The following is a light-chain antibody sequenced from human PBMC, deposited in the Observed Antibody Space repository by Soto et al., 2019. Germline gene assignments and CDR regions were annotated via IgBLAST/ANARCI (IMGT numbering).Light chain of an antibody. CDR2: EAS. Sequence: QSALTQPASVSGSPGQSITISCTGTKSDVGSHTFVSWYQQYPGKAPKLLIYEASKRPSGLSNRFSGSKSGNTASLTISGLQAEDEADYYCCSLTNGATWVFGGGTKLTVL. J-gene: IGLJ3*02. V-gene: IGLV2-23*01. CDR1: KSDVGSHTF. CDR3: CSLTNGATWV.